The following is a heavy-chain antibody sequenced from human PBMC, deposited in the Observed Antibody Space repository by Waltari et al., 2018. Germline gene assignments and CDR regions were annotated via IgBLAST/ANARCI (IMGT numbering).Heavy chain of an antibody. CDR3: ARDGSSFLNFDY. J-gene: IGHJ4*02. V-gene: IGHV3-21*01. Sequence: EVQLVESGGGLVKPGGSLRLSCAASGFTFSSYSMNWVRQAPGKGLEWVSSISSSSSYIYYADSVKGRFTISRDNAKNSLYLQMNSLRAEDTAVYYCARDGSSFLNFDYWGQGTLVTVSS. CDR1: GFTFSSYS. D-gene: IGHD6-13*01. CDR2: ISSSSSYI.